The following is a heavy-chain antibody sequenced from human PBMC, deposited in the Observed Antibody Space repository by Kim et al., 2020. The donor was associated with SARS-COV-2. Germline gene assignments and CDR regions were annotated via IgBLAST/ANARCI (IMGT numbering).Heavy chain of an antibody. D-gene: IGHD3-10*01. Sequence: ASVKVSCKASGYTFTSYGMNCVRQAPGQGLQWMGWINTNTGNPTYAQGFTGRFVFSLDTSVSTAYLQISSLKAEDTAVYYCARVYYVPMGDMDVWGQGTTVTVSS. CDR3: ARVYYVPMGDMDV. V-gene: IGHV7-4-1*02. CDR2: INTNTGNP. CDR1: GYTFTSYG. J-gene: IGHJ6*02.